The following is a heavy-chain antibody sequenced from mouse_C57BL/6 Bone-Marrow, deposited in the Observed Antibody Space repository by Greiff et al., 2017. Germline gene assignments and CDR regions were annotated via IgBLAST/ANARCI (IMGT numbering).Heavy chain of an antibody. Sequence: VQLKESGPGMVKPSQSLSLTCTVTGYSITSGYDWHWIRHFPGNKLEWMGYISYSGSTNYNPSLKSQTSLTHATSKNHFFLKLNSVTTEDTATYYCARGTRYYAMDDWGQGTSVTVSS. J-gene: IGHJ4*01. D-gene: IGHD3-3*01. CDR2: ISYSGST. CDR1: GYSITSGYD. CDR3: ARGTRYYAMDD. V-gene: IGHV3-1*01.